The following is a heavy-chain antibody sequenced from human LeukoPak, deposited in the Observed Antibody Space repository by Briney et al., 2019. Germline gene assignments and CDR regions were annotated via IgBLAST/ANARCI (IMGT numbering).Heavy chain of an antibody. J-gene: IGHJ4*02. CDR2: IYYIGST. V-gene: IGHV4-39*01. Sequence: SETLSVTCTVSGGSLSSTRYYWGWIRQPPGKGLEWIGSIYYIGSTYYNPSLKSRVTISVDTSKNQFSLKLRSVTAADTAVYYCATHVNSNGSPSDYWGQGTLVTVSS. D-gene: IGHD1-26*01. CDR1: GGSLSSTRYY. CDR3: ATHVNSNGSPSDY.